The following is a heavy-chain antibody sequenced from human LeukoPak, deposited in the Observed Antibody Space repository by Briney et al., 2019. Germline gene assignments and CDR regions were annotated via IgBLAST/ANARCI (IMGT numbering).Heavy chain of an antibody. J-gene: IGHJ4*02. V-gene: IGHV3-33*01. CDR3: ARGARNYYDSSGYSLYDY. CDR1: GFTFSSYG. Sequence: GRSLRLSCAASGFTFSSYGMHWVRQAPGKGLEWVAVIWYDGSNKYYADSVKGRFTISRDNSKNTLYLQLNSLRPEDTAVYYCARGARNYYDSSGYSLYDYWGQGTLVTVSS. CDR2: IWYDGSNK. D-gene: IGHD3-22*01.